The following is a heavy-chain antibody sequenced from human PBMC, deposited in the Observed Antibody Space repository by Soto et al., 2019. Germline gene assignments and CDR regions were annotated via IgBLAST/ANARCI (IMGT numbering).Heavy chain of an antibody. CDR2: MSHDENRK. CDR1: GFTFSSYA. D-gene: IGHD3-3*01. Sequence: GGSLRLSCAASGFTFSSYAMSWVRQAPGKGLEWVAFMSHDENRKLYSDSVKGRFTISRDNSKSTLYLQMDGLRPEDSAMYYCAKDYDFWSASVNPYFDSWGLGTLVTVSS. V-gene: IGHV3-30*18. CDR3: AKDYDFWSASVNPYFDS. J-gene: IGHJ4*02.